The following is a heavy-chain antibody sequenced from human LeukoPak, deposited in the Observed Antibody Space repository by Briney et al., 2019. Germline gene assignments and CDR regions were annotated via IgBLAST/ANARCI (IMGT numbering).Heavy chain of an antibody. Sequence: GGSLRLSCAASGFTFDDYAMHWVRQAPGKGLEWVSGISWSSGSIGYADSVKGRFTISRYNAKNSLYLQMNSLRAEDTALYYCAKDIALYSSGHPKRPFDYWGQGTLVTVSS. CDR1: GFTFDDYA. CDR2: ISWSSGSI. CDR3: AKDIALYSSGHPKRPFDY. J-gene: IGHJ4*02. V-gene: IGHV3-9*01. D-gene: IGHD6-19*01.